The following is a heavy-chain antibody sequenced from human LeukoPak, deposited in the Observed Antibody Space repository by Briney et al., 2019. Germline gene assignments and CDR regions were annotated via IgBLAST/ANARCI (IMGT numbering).Heavy chain of an antibody. CDR3: ARDWAGGPHDY. V-gene: IGHV3-33*08. J-gene: IGHJ4*02. CDR1: GFTFSSYG. D-gene: IGHD3-10*01. CDR2: IWYDGSNK. Sequence: GGSLRLSCAASGFTFSSYGMHWVRQAPGKGLEWVAVIWYDGSNKYYADSVKGRFTISRDNSKNTLYLQMNSLRAEDTAVYYCARDWAGGPHDYWGQGTLVTVSS.